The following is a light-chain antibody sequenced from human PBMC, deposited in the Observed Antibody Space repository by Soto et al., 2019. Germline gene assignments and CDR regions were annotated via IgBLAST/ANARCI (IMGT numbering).Light chain of an antibody. CDR2: AAS. V-gene: IGKV1-6*01. CDR3: LQDYDFPYT. Sequence: AIQMTQSPPSLSASVGYRAIITCGASQIIRLDVGWLQQRPGRAPNLLIYAASTLHTGVPSRFTGSGSGTDFTLTISDLQPEDVATYFCLQDYDFPYTFGQGTKLEI. CDR1: QIIRLD. J-gene: IGKJ2*01.